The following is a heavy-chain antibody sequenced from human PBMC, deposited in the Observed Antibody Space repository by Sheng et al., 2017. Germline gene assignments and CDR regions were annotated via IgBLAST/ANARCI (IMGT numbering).Heavy chain of an antibody. J-gene: IGHJ6*02. D-gene: IGHD3-16*02. CDR2: ISGSGGST. CDR1: GFTFSSYA. CDR3: AKSYQGIVRGGMDV. V-gene: IGHV3-23*04. Sequence: EVQLVESGGGLVQPGGSLRLSCAASGFTFSSYAMSWVRQAPGKGLEWVSAISGSGGSTYYADSVKGRFTISRDNSNNTLYLQMNSQRAEDTAVYYCAKSYQGIVRGGMDVWGQGTTVTVSS.